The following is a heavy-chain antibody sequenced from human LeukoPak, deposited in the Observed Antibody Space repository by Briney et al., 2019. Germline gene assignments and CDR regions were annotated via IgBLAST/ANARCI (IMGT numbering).Heavy chain of an antibody. CDR1: GGSISSHY. CDR3: ARENSGSYREFDY. J-gene: IGHJ4*02. Sequence: SETLSPTCTVSGGSISSHYWSWIRQPPGKGLEWIGYIYYSGSTNYNPSLKSRVTISVDTSKNQFSLKLSSVTAADTAVFYCARENSGSYREFDYWGQGTLVTVSS. CDR2: IYYSGST. V-gene: IGHV4-59*11. D-gene: IGHD1-26*01.